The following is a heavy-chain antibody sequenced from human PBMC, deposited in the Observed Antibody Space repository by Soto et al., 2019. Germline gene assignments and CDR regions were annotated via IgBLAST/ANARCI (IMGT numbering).Heavy chain of an antibody. D-gene: IGHD4-17*01. CDR2: IYYSGSS. CDR1: GGSISSYY. V-gene: IGHV4-59*01. Sequence: SETLSLTCTVSGGSISSYYWSWIRQPPGKGLEWIGYIYYSGSSNYNPSLKSRVNISVDTAKNQFSLKLSSVTAADTAVYYCARTATEEHDYCVLYYYYYYMDVWGKGTTVTVSS. J-gene: IGHJ6*03. CDR3: ARTATEEHDYCVLYYYYYYMDV.